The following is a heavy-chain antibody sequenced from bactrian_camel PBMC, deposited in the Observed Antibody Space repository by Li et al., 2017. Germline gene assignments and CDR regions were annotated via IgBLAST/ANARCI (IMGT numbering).Heavy chain of an antibody. V-gene: IGHV3S1*01. CDR1: GLPFSNYW. CDR2: IHRGGTIT. J-gene: IGHJ4*01. Sequence: HVQLVESGGGLVQPGESLRISCTASGLPFSNYWMSWVRQAPGKGPEWISVIHRGGTITYYADSVKGRFTISRDDAKNALYLQLNSLKTEDTAMYYCANLDGHYWGQGTQVTVS. CDR3: ANLDGHY.